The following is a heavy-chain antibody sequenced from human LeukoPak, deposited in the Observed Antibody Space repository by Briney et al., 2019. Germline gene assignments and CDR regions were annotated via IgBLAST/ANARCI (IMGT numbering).Heavy chain of an antibody. J-gene: IGHJ4*02. Sequence: GGSLRLSCAASGFTFSSYAMSWVRQAPGKGLEWVSAISGSGGSTYYTDSVKGRFTISRDNSKNTLYLQMNSLRAEDTAVYYCAKGRGSSGWYSWIDYWGQGTLVTVSS. D-gene: IGHD6-19*01. CDR2: ISGSGGST. V-gene: IGHV3-23*01. CDR3: AKGRGSSGWYSWIDY. CDR1: GFTFSSYA.